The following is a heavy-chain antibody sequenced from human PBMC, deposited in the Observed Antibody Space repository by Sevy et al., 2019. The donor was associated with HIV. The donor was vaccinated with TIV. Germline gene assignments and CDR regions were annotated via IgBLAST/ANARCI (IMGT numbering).Heavy chain of an antibody. CDR3: AREGGYSDQGMDV. J-gene: IGHJ6*02. Sequence: GGSLRLSCAASGFTFSNYNMNWVRQAPGKGLEWASYISSSSNTMYYADSVKGRFTISRDNDKNSLYLEMNSLRAEDTAVYYCAREGGYSDQGMDVWCLGTTVTVSS. V-gene: IGHV3-48*01. CDR1: GFTFSNYN. CDR2: ISSSSNTM. D-gene: IGHD5-12*01.